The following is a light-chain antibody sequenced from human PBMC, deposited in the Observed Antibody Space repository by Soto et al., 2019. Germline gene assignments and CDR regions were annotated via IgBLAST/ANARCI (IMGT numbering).Light chain of an antibody. J-gene: IGLJ1*01. CDR3: SSYTSSSIAYV. CDR2: EVS. V-gene: IGLV2-14*01. Sequence: QSALTQPASVSGSPGQSITISCTGPSSDLGGYNYVSWYQQHPGKAPKLMIYEVSNRPSGVSNRLSGSKSGNTASLTISGLQAEDEADYYCSSYTSSSIAYVFGTGTKVTVL. CDR1: SSDLGGYNY.